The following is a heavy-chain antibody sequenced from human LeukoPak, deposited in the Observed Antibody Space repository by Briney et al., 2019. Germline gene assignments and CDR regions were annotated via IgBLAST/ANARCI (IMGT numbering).Heavy chain of an antibody. V-gene: IGHV3-48*01. CDR2: ISSSSSTI. Sequence: AGGSLRLSCAASGFTFSSYSMNWVRQAPGKGLEWVSYISSSSSTIYYADSVKGRFTSSRDNGKNSMYLQMNSLRAEDTAVYYCAREWGVRGATWSNFDYWGQGTLVTVSS. D-gene: IGHD3-10*01. J-gene: IGHJ4*02. CDR3: AREWGVRGATWSNFDY. CDR1: GFTFSSYS.